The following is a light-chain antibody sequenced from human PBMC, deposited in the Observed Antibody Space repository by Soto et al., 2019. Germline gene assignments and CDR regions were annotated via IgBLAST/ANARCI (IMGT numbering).Light chain of an antibody. CDR2: GNS. J-gene: IGLJ1*01. CDR1: SSNIGAGYD. Sequence: QSVLTQPPSVSGAPGQRVTISCTGSSSNIGAGYDVHWYQQLPGTAPKLLIYGNSNRPSGVPDRFSGSKSGTSASLAITGLHAAEDADYYCQSYDSSLSGLVFGTGTKLTVL. CDR3: QSYDSSLSGLV. V-gene: IGLV1-40*01.